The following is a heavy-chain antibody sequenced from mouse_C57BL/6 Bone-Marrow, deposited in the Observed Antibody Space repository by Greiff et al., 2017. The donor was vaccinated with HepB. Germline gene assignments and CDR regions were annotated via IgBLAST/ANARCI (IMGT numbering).Heavy chain of an antibody. J-gene: IGHJ2*01. D-gene: IGHD1-1*01. CDR1: GYTFTSYW. Sequence: QVQLQQPGAELVMPGASVKLSCKASGYTFTSYWMHWVKQRPGQGLEWIGEIDPSDSYTNYNQKFKGKSTLTVDKSSSTAYMQLSSLTSEDSAVYYYARGGSRYVGGYYFDYWGQGTTLTVSS. CDR2: IDPSDSYT. CDR3: ARGGSRYVGGYYFDY. V-gene: IGHV1-69*01.